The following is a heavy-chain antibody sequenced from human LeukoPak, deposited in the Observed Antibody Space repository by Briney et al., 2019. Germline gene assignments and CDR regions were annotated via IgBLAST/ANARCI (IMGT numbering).Heavy chain of an antibody. CDR2: ISSSSTNI. J-gene: IGHJ5*02. Sequence: PGGSLRLSCAASGFTFSSHRMNWVRQAPGKGLEWVSSISSSSTNIYYADSVKGRFTISRDNAKNSLYLQMNSLRAEDTAVYYSSGWYFDPWGQGTLVTVSS. D-gene: IGHD6-19*01. CDR3: SGWYFDP. V-gene: IGHV3-21*01. CDR1: GFTFSSHR.